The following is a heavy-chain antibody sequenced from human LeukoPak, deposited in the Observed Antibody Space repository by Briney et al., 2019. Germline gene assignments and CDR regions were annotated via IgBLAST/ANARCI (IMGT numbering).Heavy chain of an antibody. J-gene: IGHJ4*02. CDR3: ARLTGAASGTYYFDF. Sequence: GGSLRLSCAASGFIFDDYAMYWVRQAPGKGLEWVSGISWNSRIIDYADSVKGRFTISRDNAKASLFLQMNSLTTDDTAFYYCARLTGAASGTYYFDFWGQGTLVTVSP. CDR2: ISWNSRII. D-gene: IGHD1-26*01. V-gene: IGHV3-9*01. CDR1: GFIFDDYA.